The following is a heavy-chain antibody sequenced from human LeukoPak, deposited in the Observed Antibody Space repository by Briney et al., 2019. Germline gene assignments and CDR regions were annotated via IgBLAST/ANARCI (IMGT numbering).Heavy chain of an antibody. CDR3: ARWARRAVYYYYYMDV. CDR1: GDSISSSNSY. V-gene: IGHV4-39*02. Sequence: SETLSLTCTVSGDSISSSNSYWGWIRQAPGKGLDWIGSIYYSGSTYYNPSLKSRVTISVDRSKNHFSLKLTSVTAADTAVYYCARWARRAVYYYYYMDVWGKGTTVTVSS. J-gene: IGHJ6*03. CDR2: IYYSGST. D-gene: IGHD6-6*01.